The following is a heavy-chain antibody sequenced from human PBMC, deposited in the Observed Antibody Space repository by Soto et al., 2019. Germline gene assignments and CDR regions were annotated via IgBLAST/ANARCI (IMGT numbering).Heavy chain of an antibody. J-gene: IGHJ6*02. CDR1: TLTLNNAW. D-gene: IGHD3-10*01. CDR3: TTHNRTSSSGSGRKPYYYGMDV. Sequence: LAWAASTLTLNNAWMGWGRQPPVEWRGWVGRIKSKTDGGTTDYAAPVKGRFTISRDDSKNTLYLQINSLKTEDTAVYYCTTHNRTSSSGSGRKPYYYGMDVWGQGTTVTVSS. CDR2: IKSKTDGGTT. V-gene: IGHV3-15*01.